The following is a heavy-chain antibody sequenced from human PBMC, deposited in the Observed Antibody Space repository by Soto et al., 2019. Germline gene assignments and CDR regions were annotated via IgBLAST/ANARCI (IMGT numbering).Heavy chain of an antibody. CDR2: IYYSGST. J-gene: IGHJ4*02. CDR1: GGSISSYY. V-gene: IGHV4-59*01. Sequence: SETLSLTCTVSGGSISSYYWSWIRQPPGKGLEWIGYIYYSGSTNYNPSLKSRVTISVDTSKNQFSLKLSSVTAADTAVYYCATMFGNSGLVYWGQGTLVTVSS. CDR3: ATMFGNSGLVY. D-gene: IGHD3-16*01.